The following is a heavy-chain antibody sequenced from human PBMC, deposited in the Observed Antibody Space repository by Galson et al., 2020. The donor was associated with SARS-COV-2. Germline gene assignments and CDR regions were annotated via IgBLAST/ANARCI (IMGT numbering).Heavy chain of an antibody. Sequence: GESLKISCAASGFTFSPYEMNWVRQAPGRGLEWVSYISSDGSAIYYADSVKGRFTISRDNAKNSLYLQMNSLRVEDSAVYYCVRSLAGGVFDYWGQGTLGTVSS. CDR2: ISSDGSAI. V-gene: IGHV3-48*03. CDR3: VRSLAGGVFDY. D-gene: IGHD3-16*01. J-gene: IGHJ4*02. CDR1: GFTFSPYE.